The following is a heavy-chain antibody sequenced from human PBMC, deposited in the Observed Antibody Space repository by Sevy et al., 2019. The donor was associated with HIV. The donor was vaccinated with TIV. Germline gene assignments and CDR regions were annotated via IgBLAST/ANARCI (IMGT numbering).Heavy chain of an antibody. J-gene: IGHJ5*02. V-gene: IGHV1-8*01. Sequence: ASVKVSCKASGYTFTNYDINWVRQATGQGLEWMGWMNPNSGNTGYAQKFQGRVTMTRNTSINTAYMELSSLRSEDTAXYYCARAIRITMVRGVISYWFDPWGQGTLVTVSS. D-gene: IGHD3-10*01. CDR1: GYTFTNYD. CDR3: ARAIRITMVRGVISYWFDP. CDR2: MNPNSGNT.